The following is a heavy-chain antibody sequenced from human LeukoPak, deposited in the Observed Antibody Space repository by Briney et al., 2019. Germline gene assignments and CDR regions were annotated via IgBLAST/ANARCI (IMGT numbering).Heavy chain of an antibody. CDR1: GYSLSSGYY. J-gene: IGHJ4*02. CDR3: ARGGTTDY. Sequence: PSETLSLTCAVSGYSLSSGYYWGWIRQPPGKGLEWIGSIYHSGSTYYDPSLESRVTISVDTSKNQFSLKLSSVTAADTAVYYCARGGTTDYWGQGTLVTVSS. D-gene: IGHD1-7*01. CDR2: IYHSGST. V-gene: IGHV4-38-2*01.